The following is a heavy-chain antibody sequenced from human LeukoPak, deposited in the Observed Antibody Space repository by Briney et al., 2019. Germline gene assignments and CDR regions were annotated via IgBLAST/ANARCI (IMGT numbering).Heavy chain of an antibody. CDR2: ISSSSSYI. Sequence: PGGSLRLSCAASGFTFSSYGMHWVRRAPGKGLEWVSSISSSSSYIYYADSVKGRFTISRDNAKNSLYLQMNSLRAEDMAVYYCARADGSGSYGGPFDPWGQGTLVTVSS. D-gene: IGHD3-10*01. V-gene: IGHV3-21*01. J-gene: IGHJ5*02. CDR1: GFTFSSYG. CDR3: ARADGSGSYGGPFDP.